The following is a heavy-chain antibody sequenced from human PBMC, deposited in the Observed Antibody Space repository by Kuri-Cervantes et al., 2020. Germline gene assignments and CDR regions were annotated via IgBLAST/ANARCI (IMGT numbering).Heavy chain of an antibody. CDR3: ARVRGVDYFDY. J-gene: IGHJ4*02. D-gene: IGHD3-10*01. Sequence: GESLKISCAASGFTFSSYAMSWVRQAPGKGLEWVSAISGSGGSTYYADSVKGRFTISRDNSKNTLYLQMNSLRAEDTAAYYCARVRGVDYFDYWGQGTLVTVSS. CDR2: ISGSGGST. V-gene: IGHV3-23*01. CDR1: GFTFSSYA.